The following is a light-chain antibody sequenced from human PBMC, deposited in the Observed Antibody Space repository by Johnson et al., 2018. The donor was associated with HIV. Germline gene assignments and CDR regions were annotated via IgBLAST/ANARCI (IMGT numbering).Light chain of an antibody. V-gene: IGLV1-51*02. J-gene: IGLJ1*01. CDR1: SSNIGNNY. Sequence: QSVLTQPPSVSAAPGQKVTISCSGSSSNIGNNYVSWYRHFPGTAPKLLIYENNKRPSGIPYRFSASKSGTSAILDITGLQTGDEADYYCGTWDNSLGAPYVSGIGTKVTVL. CDR3: GTWDNSLGAPYV. CDR2: ENN.